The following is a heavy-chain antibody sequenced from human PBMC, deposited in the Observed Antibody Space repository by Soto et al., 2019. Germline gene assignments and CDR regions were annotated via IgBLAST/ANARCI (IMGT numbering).Heavy chain of an antibody. Sequence: KPSETLSLTCTVSGDSISSYFWTWIRQPPGKGLEWIGYIYYRGSTNYDPSLKSRVNLSVDTSKNQFSLTLSSVTAADTAVYYCARMNQLAPKRNAFDIWGQGTMVTVSS. V-gene: IGHV4-59*01. CDR3: ARMNQLAPKRNAFDI. D-gene: IGHD2-2*01. J-gene: IGHJ3*02. CDR2: IYYRGST. CDR1: GDSISSYF.